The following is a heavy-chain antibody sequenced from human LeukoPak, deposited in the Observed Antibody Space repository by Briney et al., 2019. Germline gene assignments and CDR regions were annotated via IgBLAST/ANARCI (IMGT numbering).Heavy chain of an antibody. Sequence: GRSLRLSCAASGFTFSDYYMSWIRQAPGKGLEWVSYISSSGSTIYYADSVKGRFTISRDNAKNSLYLQMNSLRAEDTAVYYCARELYYYDSSGYFPVGYWGQGTLVTVSS. CDR2: ISSSGSTI. CDR1: GFTFSDYY. D-gene: IGHD3-22*01. CDR3: ARELYYYDSSGYFPVGY. J-gene: IGHJ4*02. V-gene: IGHV3-11*04.